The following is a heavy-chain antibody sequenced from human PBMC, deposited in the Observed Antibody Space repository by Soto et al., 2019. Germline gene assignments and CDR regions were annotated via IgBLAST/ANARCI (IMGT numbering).Heavy chain of an antibody. V-gene: IGHV3-33*01. CDR3: ARDNTIGGRYFDY. CDR1: GFTFSSYG. CDR2: IWYDGSNK. J-gene: IGHJ4*02. D-gene: IGHD3-16*01. Sequence: QVQLVESGGGVVQPGRSLRLSCAASGFTFSSYGMHWVRQAPGKGLEWVAVIWYDGSNKYYADSVKGRFTISRDNSKNTLSLQMNSLRAEDTAVYYCARDNTIGGRYFDYWGQGTLVTVSS.